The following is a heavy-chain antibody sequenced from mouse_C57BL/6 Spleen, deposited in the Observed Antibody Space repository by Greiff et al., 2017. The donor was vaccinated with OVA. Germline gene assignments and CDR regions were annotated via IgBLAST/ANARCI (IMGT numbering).Heavy chain of an antibody. Sequence: EVKVEESGGGLVKPGGSLKLSCAASGFTFSSYAMSWVRQTPEKRLEWVATISDGGSYTYYPDNVKGRFTISRDNAKNNLYLQMSHLKSEDTAMYYCAREGGLGPYFDYWGQGTTLTVSS. CDR3: AREGGLGPYFDY. V-gene: IGHV5-4*01. CDR2: ISDGGSYT. D-gene: IGHD4-1*01. CDR1: GFTFSSYA. J-gene: IGHJ2*01.